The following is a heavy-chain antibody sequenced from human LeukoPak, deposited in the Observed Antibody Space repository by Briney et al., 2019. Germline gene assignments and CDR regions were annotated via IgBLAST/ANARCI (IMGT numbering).Heavy chain of an antibody. CDR1: GFTFSNAW. CDR2: IKSKTDGGTT. V-gene: IGHV3-15*01. Sequence: GGSLKLSCAASGFTFSNAWMSWVRQAPGKGLEWVGRIKSKTDGGTTDYAAPVKGRFTISRDDSKNTLYLQMNSLKTEDTAVYYCTGEMVTTVTTYDYWGQGTLVTVSS. D-gene: IGHD4-17*01. J-gene: IGHJ4*02. CDR3: TGEMVTTVTTYDY.